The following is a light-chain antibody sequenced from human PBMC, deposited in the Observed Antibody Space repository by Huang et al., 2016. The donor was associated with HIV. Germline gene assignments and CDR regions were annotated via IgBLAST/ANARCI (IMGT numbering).Light chain of an antibody. CDR1: RGISDS. Sequence: DIQVTQSPSSLSASVGDRVTVTCRTSRGISDSVVWYQQKPGRAPNLLVYAASRLESGVPSRFSGSGAGADFTLTINNLQPEDFATYYCQQYYGTPYTFGQGTKVEIK. CDR3: QQYYGTPYT. V-gene: IGKV1-NL1*01. CDR2: AAS. J-gene: IGKJ2*01.